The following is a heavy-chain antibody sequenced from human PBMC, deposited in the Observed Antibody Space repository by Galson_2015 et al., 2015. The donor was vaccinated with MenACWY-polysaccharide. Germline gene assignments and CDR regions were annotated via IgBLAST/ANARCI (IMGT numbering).Heavy chain of an antibody. CDR1: GYPFSSFG. D-gene: IGHD1-26*01. Sequence: SVKVSCKASGYPFSSFGFSWVRQAPGQGLEWMGWTSAYNGNTNYAQNLQGRVTMTTDTSTSTAYMELRSLRSDDTAVYYCARGPMYSGSYFAADYWGQGTLVTVSS. CDR2: TSAYNGNT. V-gene: IGHV1-18*01. CDR3: ARGPMYSGSYFAADY. J-gene: IGHJ4*02.